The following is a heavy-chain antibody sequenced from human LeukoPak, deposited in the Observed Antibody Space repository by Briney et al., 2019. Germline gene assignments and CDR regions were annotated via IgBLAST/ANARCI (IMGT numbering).Heavy chain of an antibody. D-gene: IGHD3-10*01. CDR3: ARGPYRVTMVRGGPGAFDI. CDR1: GGSFSGYY. Sequence: SETLSLTCAVYGGSFSGYYWSWIRQPPGKGLEWIGEINHSGSTNYNPSLKSRVTISVDTSKNQFSLKLSSVTAAGTAVYYCARGPYRVTMVRGGPGAFDIWGQGTMVTVSS. CDR2: INHSGST. J-gene: IGHJ3*02. V-gene: IGHV4-34*01.